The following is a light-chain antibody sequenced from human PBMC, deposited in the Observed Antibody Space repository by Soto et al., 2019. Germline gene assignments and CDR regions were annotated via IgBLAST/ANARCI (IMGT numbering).Light chain of an antibody. CDR2: DVS. J-gene: IGLJ1*01. Sequence: QSALTQPASVSGSPGQSITISCTGTSSDVSGYNYVSWYQQHPGKAPKLMIYDVSNRPSGVSNRFSGSKSGNTASLTISGLQAEDEADYYCSTYTSSSTAGFGTGTKFTAL. CDR3: STYTSSSTAG. CDR1: SSDVSGYNY. V-gene: IGLV2-14*01.